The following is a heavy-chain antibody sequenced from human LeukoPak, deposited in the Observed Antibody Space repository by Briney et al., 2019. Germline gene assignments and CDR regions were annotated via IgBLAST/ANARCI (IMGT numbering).Heavy chain of an antibody. CDR3: ARDMRMVRGVITH. D-gene: IGHD3-10*01. Sequence: GGSLRLSCAASGFTFSDYYMSWIRQAPGKGLEWVSYISSSGSTIYYADSVKGRFTISGDNAKNSLYLQMNSLRAEDTAVYYCARDMRMVRGVITHWGQGTLVTVSS. CDR1: GFTFSDYY. J-gene: IGHJ4*02. V-gene: IGHV3-11*01. CDR2: ISSSGSTI.